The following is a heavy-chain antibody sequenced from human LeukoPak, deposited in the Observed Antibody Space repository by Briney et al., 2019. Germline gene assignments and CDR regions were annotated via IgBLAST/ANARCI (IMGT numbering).Heavy chain of an antibody. CDR2: INHSGST. CDR1: GGSFSGYY. CDR3: ARGRARVGYYDSSGYYYSH. V-gene: IGHV4-34*01. J-gene: IGHJ4*02. Sequence: SETLSLTCAVYGGSFSGYYWSWIRQPPGKRLEWIGEINHSGSTNYNPSLKSRVTISVDTSKNQFSLKLSSVTAADTAVYYCARGRARVGYYDSSGYYYSHWGQGTPVTVSS. D-gene: IGHD3-22*01.